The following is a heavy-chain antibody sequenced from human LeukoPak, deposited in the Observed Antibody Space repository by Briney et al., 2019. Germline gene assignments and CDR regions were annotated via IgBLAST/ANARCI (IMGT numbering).Heavy chain of an antibody. V-gene: IGHV1-2*02. CDR2: IHPNGGAA. Sequence: ASVKVSCKASGYTFSDYYINWVRRAPGQGLEWMGWIHPNGGAATYTQKFQGRVTMTRDTSINTAYMELSRLRSDDTGVYYCARDRGGGRPGWYNGMDVWGQGTAVIVSS. J-gene: IGHJ6*02. D-gene: IGHD1-26*01. CDR1: GYTFSDYY. CDR3: ARDRGGGRPGWYNGMDV.